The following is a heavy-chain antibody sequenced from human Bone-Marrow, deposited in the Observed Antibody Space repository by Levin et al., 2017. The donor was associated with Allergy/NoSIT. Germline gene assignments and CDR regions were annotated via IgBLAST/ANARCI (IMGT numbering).Heavy chain of an antibody. CDR3: ARVRLPDYGDYVWDY. Sequence: SVKVSCKASGGTFSSYAISWVRQAPGQGLEWMGGIIPIFGTANYAQKFQGRVTITADESTSTAYMELSSLRSEDTAVYYCARVRLPDYGDYVWDYWGQGTLVTVSS. CDR1: GGTFSSYA. D-gene: IGHD4-17*01. CDR2: IIPIFGTA. J-gene: IGHJ4*02. V-gene: IGHV1-69*13.